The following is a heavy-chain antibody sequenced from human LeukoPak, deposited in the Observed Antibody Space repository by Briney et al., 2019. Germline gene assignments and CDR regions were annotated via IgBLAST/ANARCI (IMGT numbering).Heavy chain of an antibody. CDR1: GGSISTYY. D-gene: IGHD3-22*01. Sequence: SETLSLTCTVSGGSISTYYWSWIRQPPGKGLEWIGYMYYSGSTNYNPSLKSRVTISVDTSKNQFSLKLSSVTAADTAVYYCARVLYYYDTSGYYYVSYFDYWGQGTLVTVSS. CDR3: ARVLYYYDTSGYYYVSYFDY. CDR2: MYYSGST. V-gene: IGHV4-59*01. J-gene: IGHJ4*02.